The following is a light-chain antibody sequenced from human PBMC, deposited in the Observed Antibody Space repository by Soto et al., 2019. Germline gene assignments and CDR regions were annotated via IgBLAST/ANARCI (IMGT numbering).Light chain of an antibody. V-gene: IGKV3-20*01. CDR3: QQYGSSPRFT. J-gene: IGKJ3*01. CDR1: LSVSSSY. CDR2: GAS. Sequence: EIVLTQSPGTLSLSPGERATLSCRASLSVSSSYLAWYQQKPDQAPRLLIYGASSRATGIPDRFSGSGSGTDFTLTISRLEPEDFAVYYCQQYGSSPRFTFGPGTKVDIK.